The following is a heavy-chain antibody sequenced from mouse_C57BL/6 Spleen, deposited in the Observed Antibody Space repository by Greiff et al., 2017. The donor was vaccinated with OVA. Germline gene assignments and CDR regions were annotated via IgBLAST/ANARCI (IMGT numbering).Heavy chain of an antibody. CDR1: GYAFSSSW. CDR3: ARRSISSYFDV. D-gene: IGHD1-3*01. V-gene: IGHV1-82*01. CDR2: IYPGDGDT. J-gene: IGHJ1*03. Sequence: VQLQQSGPELVKPGASVKISCKASGYAFSSSWMNWVKQRPGKGLEWIGRIYPGDGDTNYNGKFKGKATLTADKSSSTAYMQLSSLTSEDSAVYFCARRSISSYFDVWGTGTTVTVSS.